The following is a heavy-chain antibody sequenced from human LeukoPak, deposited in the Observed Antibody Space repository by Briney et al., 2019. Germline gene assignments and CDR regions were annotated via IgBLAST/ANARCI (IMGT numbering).Heavy chain of an antibody. D-gene: IGHD3-16*02. CDR3: ARGGLHLGELSFVPGKFLDY. Sequence: ASVTVSCKASGGTFSSYAISWVRQAPGQGLQWMGGIIPIFGTANYAQKFQGRVTITADKYTSTTYMELSSLRSEETAVYYCARGGLHLGELSFVPGKFLDYWGQGTLVTVSS. CDR2: IIPIFGTA. V-gene: IGHV1-69*06. J-gene: IGHJ4*02. CDR1: GGTFSSYA.